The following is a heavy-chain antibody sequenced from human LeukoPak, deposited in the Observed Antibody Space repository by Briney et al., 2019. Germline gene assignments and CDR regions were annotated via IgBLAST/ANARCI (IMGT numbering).Heavy chain of an antibody. CDR1: GGSISSYY. CDR2: IYYSGST. Sequence: SETLSLTCTVSGGSISSYYLSWIRQPPGKGLEWIGYIYYSGSTNYNPSLKSRVTISVDTSKNQFSLKLSSVTAADTAVYYCARVGSYYYVDYWGQGTLVTVSS. D-gene: IGHD1-26*01. CDR3: ARVGSYYYVDY. V-gene: IGHV4-59*01. J-gene: IGHJ4*02.